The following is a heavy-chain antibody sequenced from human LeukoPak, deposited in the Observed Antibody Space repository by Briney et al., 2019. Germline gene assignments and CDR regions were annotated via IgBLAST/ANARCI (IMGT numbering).Heavy chain of an antibody. V-gene: IGHV3-23*01. Sequence: GGSLRLSCAASGFTFSNYAMSWVRQAPGKGLGGVSAMSGSGGNTDYAASVTGRFTISKDHSKNTLYLQMNSLRAEDTAVYYCAKEGGNRYPYYFDYWGQGTLVTVSS. J-gene: IGHJ4*02. CDR3: AKEGGNRYPYYFDY. D-gene: IGHD1-1*01. CDR1: GFTFSNYA. CDR2: MSGSGGNT.